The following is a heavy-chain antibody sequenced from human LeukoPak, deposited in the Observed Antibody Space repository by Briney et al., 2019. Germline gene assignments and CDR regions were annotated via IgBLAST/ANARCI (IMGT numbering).Heavy chain of an antibody. CDR3: ARRLLSSVNWFDP. D-gene: IGHD2-2*01. V-gene: IGHV3-7*01. J-gene: IGHJ5*02. Sequence: PGGSLRLSCAASGFTFSSYWMSWVRQAPGKGLEWVANIKQDGSEKYYVDSVKGRFTISRDNAKNSLYLQMNSLRAEDTAVYYCARRLLSSVNWFDPWGQGTLVTVSS. CDR2: IKQDGSEK. CDR1: GFTFSSYW.